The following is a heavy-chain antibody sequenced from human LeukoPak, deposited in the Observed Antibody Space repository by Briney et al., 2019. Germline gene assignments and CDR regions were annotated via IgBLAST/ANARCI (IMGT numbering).Heavy chain of an antibody. D-gene: IGHD4-11*01. V-gene: IGHV3-21*01. CDR1: GFTFSHYS. CDR2: ITSSSSHI. J-gene: IGHJ6*03. CDR3: ARVMMGATVTTFHYYCMDV. Sequence: GGSLRLSCAASGFTFSHYSIDWVRQAPGKGLERVASITSSSSHINYADSVKGRFTISRDNAKNALYLQMNSLRAEDTAIYYCARVMMGATVTTFHYYCMDVWGVGTTVTVSS.